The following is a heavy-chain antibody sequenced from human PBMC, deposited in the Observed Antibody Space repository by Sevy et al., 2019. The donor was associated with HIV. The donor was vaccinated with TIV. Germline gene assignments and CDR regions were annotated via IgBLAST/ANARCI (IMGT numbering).Heavy chain of an antibody. CDR2: VKYDGSVT. J-gene: IGHJ4*02. V-gene: IGHV3-74*01. CDR3: TRAASGAAFDY. CDR1: GFTFSNFW. Sequence: GGSLRLSCTASGFTFSNFWMHWVRQAPGKGLVWVAHVKYDGSVTDYADSVQGRFTTSRDNAKDTLYLQVRGLRAEDTAVYYCTRAASGAAFDYWGQGTLVTVSS.